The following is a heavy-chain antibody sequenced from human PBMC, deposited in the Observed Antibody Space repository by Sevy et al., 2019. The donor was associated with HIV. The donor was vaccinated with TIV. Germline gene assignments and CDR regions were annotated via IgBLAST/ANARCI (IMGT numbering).Heavy chain of an antibody. CDR1: GGSISNYY. CDR3: ARSGYCSSTTCYVGHWLDP. D-gene: IGHD2-2*01. CDR2: VDYSGST. Sequence: SETLSLTCTVSGGSISNYYWSWIRQSPGKGLEWIGYVDYSGSTNYDSSLESRVTISVDSSKNQFSLKVTSVTAADTAVYYCARSGYCSSTTCYVGHWLDPWGQGTLVTVSS. J-gene: IGHJ5*02. V-gene: IGHV4-59*12.